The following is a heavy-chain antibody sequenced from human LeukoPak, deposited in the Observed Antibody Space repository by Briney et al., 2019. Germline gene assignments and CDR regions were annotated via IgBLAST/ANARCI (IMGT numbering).Heavy chain of an antibody. D-gene: IGHD3-10*01. CDR3: ASVRMTMIRGVISFFDY. J-gene: IGHJ4*02. Sequence: PGGSLRLSCAASGFTLSSYWMSWVRQAPGKGLEWVASMKQGGSEKYSLDSVKGRFTISRDNAKNSLFLQMNSLRAEDTAVYYCASVRMTMIRGVISFFDYWGQGTLVTVSS. CDR1: GFTLSSYW. CDR2: MKQGGSEK. V-gene: IGHV3-7*01.